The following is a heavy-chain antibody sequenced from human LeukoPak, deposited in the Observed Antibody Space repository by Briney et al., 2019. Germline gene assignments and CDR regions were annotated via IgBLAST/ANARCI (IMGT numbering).Heavy chain of an antibody. Sequence: ASETLSLTCTVSGGFISTYYWSWIRQPPGKGLEWIGYIYYSGSTNYNPSLNSRVTISVDTSKNQFSLSLSSVPAADTALYYCARHARTWTQYYYFDYWGQGTLVTVSS. CDR3: ARHARTWTQYYYFDY. D-gene: IGHD3/OR15-3a*01. V-gene: IGHV4-59*08. J-gene: IGHJ4*02. CDR1: GGFISTYY. CDR2: IYYSGST.